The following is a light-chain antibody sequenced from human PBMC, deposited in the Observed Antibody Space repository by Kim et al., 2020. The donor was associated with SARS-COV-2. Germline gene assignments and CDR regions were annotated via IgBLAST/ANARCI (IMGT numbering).Light chain of an antibody. CDR3: QQYGIPRVT. J-gene: IGKJ4*01. CDR1: QYVTSAY. Sequence: ETVLTQSPGTLSLSPGERATFSCRASQYVTSAYLAWYQHKPGQAPRLLIYGVSSRATGIPDRFSGSGSGTDFVLTISRLEPEDFAVYYCQQYGIPRVTFGGGTTVDIK. V-gene: IGKV3-20*01. CDR2: GVS.